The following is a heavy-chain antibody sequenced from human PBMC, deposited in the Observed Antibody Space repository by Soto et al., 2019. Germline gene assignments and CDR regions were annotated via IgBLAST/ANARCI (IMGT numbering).Heavy chain of an antibody. D-gene: IGHD3-3*01. J-gene: IGHJ6*02. CDR3: AKEVWSGPMDV. CDR2: ISYDGSNK. V-gene: IGHV3-30*18. Sequence: QVQLVESGGGVVQPGRSLRLSCAASGFTFSSYGMHWVRQARGKGLEWVAAISYDGSNKYYADSVKGRFTISRDNSKNTLYVHMNSLRAEDTAVYYCAKEVWSGPMDVWGQGTTVTVSS. CDR1: GFTFSSYG.